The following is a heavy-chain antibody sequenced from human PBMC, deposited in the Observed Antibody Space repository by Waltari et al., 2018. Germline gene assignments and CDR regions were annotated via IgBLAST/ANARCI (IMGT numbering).Heavy chain of an antibody. CDR2: VDPEDGET. CDR3: ATGITIFGVVISSHDY. D-gene: IGHD3-3*01. V-gene: IGHV1-69-2*01. Sequence: EVQLVQSGAEVKKPGATVKISCKASGYTFTDYYMHWVQQAPGKGLEWMGRVDPEDGETIYAEKFQGRVTITADTSTDTAYMVLSSLRSEDTAVYYCATGITIFGVVISSHDYWGQGTLVTVSS. CDR1: GYTFTDYY. J-gene: IGHJ4*02.